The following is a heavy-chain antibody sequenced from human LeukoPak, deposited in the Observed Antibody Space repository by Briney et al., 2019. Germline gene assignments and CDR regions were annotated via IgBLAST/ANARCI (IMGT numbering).Heavy chain of an antibody. Sequence: GASVKVSCKASGYTFTSYGISWVRQAPGQRLEWMGWINAGNGNTKYSQKFQGRVTITRDTSASTAYMELSSLRSEDTAVYYCARDQILWWCPDYWGQGTLVTVSS. CDR2: INAGNGNT. J-gene: IGHJ4*02. CDR1: GYTFTSYG. V-gene: IGHV1-3*01. D-gene: IGHD2-21*01. CDR3: ARDQILWWCPDY.